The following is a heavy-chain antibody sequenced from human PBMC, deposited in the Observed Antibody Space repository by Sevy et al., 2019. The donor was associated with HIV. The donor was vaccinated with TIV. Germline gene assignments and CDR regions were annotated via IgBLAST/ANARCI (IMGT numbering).Heavy chain of an antibody. CDR3: ARGGESLRICGGDCYPDY. V-gene: IGHV1-2*02. CDR1: GYTFSGYY. D-gene: IGHD2-21*02. CDR2: INPKSGGT. Sequence: ASVKVSCKPSGYTFSGYYIHWVRQAPGQGLEWMGWINPKSGGTNYAQKFQGRVTMTRDTSISTAYMELSRLRSDDTAVYYCARGGESLRICGGDCYPDYWGQGTLVTVSS. J-gene: IGHJ4*02.